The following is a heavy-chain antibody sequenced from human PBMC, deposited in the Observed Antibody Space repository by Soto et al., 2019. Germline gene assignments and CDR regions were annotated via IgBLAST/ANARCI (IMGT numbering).Heavy chain of an antibody. J-gene: IGHJ4*02. D-gene: IGHD6-19*01. CDR1: GFTFSSYS. CDR2: ISSSSSYI. Sequence: LRLSCAASGFTFSSYSMNWVRQAPGEGLEWVSSISSSSSYIYYADSVKGRFTISRDNAKNSLYLQMNSLRAADTAVYYCVRGRRSSGWYYYFDYWGQGTLVTVSS. V-gene: IGHV3-21*01. CDR3: VRGRRSSGWYYYFDY.